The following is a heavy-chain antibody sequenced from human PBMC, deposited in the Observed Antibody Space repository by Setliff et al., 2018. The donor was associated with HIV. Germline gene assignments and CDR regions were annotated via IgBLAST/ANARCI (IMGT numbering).Heavy chain of an antibody. CDR3: AKSRTIYGEVIIQWAYMDV. CDR2: IDPADSYT. J-gene: IGHJ6*02. V-gene: IGHV5-10-1*01. Sequence: GESLKISCKGSGFSFTSYWISWVRQMPGKGLEWMGRIDPADSYTHYSPSFQGHITISIDKSISSASLHWSSLRTSDTAVYYCAKSRTIYGEVIIQWAYMDVWGQGTTVTVSS. D-gene: IGHD3-3*01. CDR1: GFSFTSYW.